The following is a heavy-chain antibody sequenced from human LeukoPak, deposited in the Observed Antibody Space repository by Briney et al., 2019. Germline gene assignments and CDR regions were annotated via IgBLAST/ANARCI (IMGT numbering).Heavy chain of an antibody. CDR1: GGSISSSSYY. CDR2: IYYSGST. Sequence: SETLSLTCTVSGGSISSSSYYWGWIRQPPGKGLEWIGSIYYSGSTYYNSSLKSRVTISVDTSKNQFSLKLSSVTAADTAVYYCARGSYYYYGMDVWGQGTTVTVSS. D-gene: IGHD3-10*01. CDR3: ARGSYYYYGMDV. J-gene: IGHJ6*02. V-gene: IGHV4-39*01.